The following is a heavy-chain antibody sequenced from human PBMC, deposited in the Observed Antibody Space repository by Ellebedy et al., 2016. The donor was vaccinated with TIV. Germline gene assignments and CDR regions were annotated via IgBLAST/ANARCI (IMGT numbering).Heavy chain of an antibody. CDR3: ARTDYDYVWGSYRYPPDYYYGMDV. V-gene: IGHV4-34*01. D-gene: IGHD3-16*02. CDR1: GGSFSGYY. J-gene: IGHJ6*02. Sequence: GSLRLSCAVYGGSFSGYYWSWIRQSPGKGLEWIGEINHSGSTNYNPSLKSRVTISVDTSKNQFSLKLSSVTAADTAVYYCARTDYDYVWGSYRYPPDYYYGMDVWGQGTTVTVSS. CDR2: INHSGST.